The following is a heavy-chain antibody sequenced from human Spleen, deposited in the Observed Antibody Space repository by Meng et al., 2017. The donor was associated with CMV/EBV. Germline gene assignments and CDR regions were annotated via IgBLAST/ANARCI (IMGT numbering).Heavy chain of an antibody. Sequence: GGSLRLSCAASGFTFSSYAMTWVRQAPGKGLEWVSSISGSGSNTSYADSVKGRFTISRDNAKNSLFLQMNSLRVEDTAMYYCARAIGGWGQGTLVTVSS. CDR2: ISGSGSNT. D-gene: IGHD3-16*01. J-gene: IGHJ4*02. CDR1: GFTFSSYA. V-gene: IGHV3-23*01. CDR3: ARAIGG.